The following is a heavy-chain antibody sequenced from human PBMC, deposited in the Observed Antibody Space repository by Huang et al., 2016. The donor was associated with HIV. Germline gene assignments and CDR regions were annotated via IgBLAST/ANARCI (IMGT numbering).Heavy chain of an antibody. V-gene: IGHV3-30-3*01. D-gene: IGHD5-18*01. CDR1: GFTFSNDA. Sequence: QVHLVESGGGVVQPGRSLRLSCAGSGFTFSNDAMHWVRQATGKGLEWVAVISKDETTKYYAESMIGRITISRDNSKNTLYLKMNSLTTDDRATYYCARAISGYSYGFDYWGQGALVTVSS. J-gene: IGHJ4*02. CDR3: ARAISGYSYGFDY. CDR2: ISKDETTK.